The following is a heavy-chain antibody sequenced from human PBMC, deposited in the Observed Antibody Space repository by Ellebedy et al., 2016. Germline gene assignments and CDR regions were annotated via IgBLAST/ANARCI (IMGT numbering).Heavy chain of an antibody. D-gene: IGHD2-2*01. CDR2: IYPGDSDT. J-gene: IGHJ6*02. CDR3: ARSPARYCSSTSCYDYYYGMDV. V-gene: IGHV5-51*01. Sequence: GESLKISXKGSGYSFTSYWIGWVRQMPGKGLEWMGIIYPGDSDTRYSPSFQGQVTISADKSISTAYLQWSSLKASDTAMYYCARSPARYCSSTSCYDYYYGMDVWGQGTTVTVSS. CDR1: GYSFTSYW.